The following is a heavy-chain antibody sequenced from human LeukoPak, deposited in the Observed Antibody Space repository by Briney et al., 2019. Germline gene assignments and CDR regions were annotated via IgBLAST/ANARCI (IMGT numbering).Heavy chain of an antibody. CDR2: IYSGGST. J-gene: IGHJ6*03. V-gene: IGHV3-53*01. CDR1: GFTVSSNY. Sequence: PGGSLRLSCAASGFTVSSNYMSWVRQAPGKGLEWASVIYSGGSTYYADSVKGRFTISRDNAKNSLYLQMNSLRAEDTAVYYCAREGFSNYGPEYYYYMDVWGKGTAVTVSS. D-gene: IGHD4-11*01. CDR3: AREGFSNYGPEYYYYMDV.